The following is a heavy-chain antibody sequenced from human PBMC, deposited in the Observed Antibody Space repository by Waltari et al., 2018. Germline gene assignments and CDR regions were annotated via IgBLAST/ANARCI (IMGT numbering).Heavy chain of an antibody. CDR1: GDSMTSSSW. Sequence: QLRQSGPGLVKPSESLSLTCAVSGDSMTSSSWWRWVRQSPGKGLEWIGQVHRSGGANYNPSLASRVTVSIDTSNNQFSLKVASPTAADTAMYYCARDRGRGLYLDSWGQGTLVTVSP. J-gene: IGHJ4*02. CDR3: ARDRGRGLYLDS. V-gene: IGHV4-4*02. D-gene: IGHD2-15*01. CDR2: VHRSGGA.